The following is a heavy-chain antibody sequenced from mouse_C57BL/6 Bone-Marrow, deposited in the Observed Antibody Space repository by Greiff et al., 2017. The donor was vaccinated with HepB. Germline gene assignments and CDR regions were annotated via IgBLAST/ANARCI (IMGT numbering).Heavy chain of an antibody. V-gene: IGHV5-4*01. J-gene: IGHJ3*01. CDR2: ISDGGSYT. D-gene: IGHD2-2*01. Sequence: EVQLVESGGGLVKPGGSLKLSCAASGFTFSSYAMSWVRQTPEKRLEWVATISDGGSYTYYPDNVKGRFTISRDNAKNNLYLQMSHLKSEDTAMYYCARDLLWLRRFAYWGQGTLVTVSA. CDR3: ARDLLWLRRFAY. CDR1: GFTFSSYA.